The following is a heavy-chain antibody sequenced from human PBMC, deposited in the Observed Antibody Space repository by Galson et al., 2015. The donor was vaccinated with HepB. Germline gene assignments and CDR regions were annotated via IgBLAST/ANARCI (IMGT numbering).Heavy chain of an antibody. D-gene: IGHD5-18*01. J-gene: IGHJ4*02. CDR1: GYTFTDHG. CDR2: ISTYNGST. Sequence: SVKVSCKASGYTFTDHGISWVRQAPGQGLEWMGWISTYNGSTNSAQKVQGRVTMTTDTSTSTAYMELRSLTSDDTAVYYCARERGGYSYGDFWGQGALVTVS. V-gene: IGHV1-18*04. CDR3: ARERGGYSYGDF.